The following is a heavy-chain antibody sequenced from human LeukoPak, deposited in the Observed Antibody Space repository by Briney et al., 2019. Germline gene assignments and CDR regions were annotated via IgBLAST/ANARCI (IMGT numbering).Heavy chain of an antibody. CDR3: AKDPMVRGVIITGQD. CDR1: GFTFSSYE. CDR2: ISSSGSTI. V-gene: IGHV3-48*03. D-gene: IGHD3-10*01. J-gene: IGHJ4*02. Sequence: GGSLRLSCAASGFTFSSYEMNWVRQAPGKGLEWISYISSSGSTIYYADSVKGRFTISRDNAKNSLYLQMNSLRAEDTAVYYCAKDPMVRGVIITGQDWGQGTLVTVSS.